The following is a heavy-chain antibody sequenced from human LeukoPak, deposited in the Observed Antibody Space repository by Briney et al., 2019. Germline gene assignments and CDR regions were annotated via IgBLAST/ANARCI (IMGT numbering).Heavy chain of an antibody. V-gene: IGHV3-21*01. CDR2: ISSSSSYI. J-gene: IGHJ4*02. Sequence: GALRLSCAGSGFTFSNYGMHWVRQAPGKGLEWVSSISSSSSYIYYADSVKGRFTISRDNAKNSLYLQMNSLRAEDTAVYYCAREPFWSGYYSNLHFDYWGQGTLVTVSS. CDR1: GFTFSNYG. CDR3: AREPFWSGYYSNLHFDY. D-gene: IGHD3-3*01.